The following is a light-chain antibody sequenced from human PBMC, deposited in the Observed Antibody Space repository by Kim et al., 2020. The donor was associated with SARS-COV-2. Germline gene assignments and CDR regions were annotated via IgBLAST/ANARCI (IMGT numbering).Light chain of an antibody. CDR3: QQYGSSPRT. V-gene: IGKV3-20*01. Sequence: EVVLTQSPGTLSLSPGERATLSCRASQSVSSSKLVWYQQKPGQAPRLLIYDASNRATGIPDRFSGSGSGTDFTLTISRLEPEDFAVYYCQQYGSSPRTFGQGTKLEIK. CDR2: DAS. CDR1: QSVSSSK. J-gene: IGKJ2*01.